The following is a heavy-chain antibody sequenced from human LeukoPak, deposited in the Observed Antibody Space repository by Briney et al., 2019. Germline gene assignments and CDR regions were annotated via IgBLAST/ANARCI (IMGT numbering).Heavy chain of an antibody. CDR3: ATCSSTSCSPYSDAFDI. CDR1: GGSISSHY. V-gene: IGHV4-59*11. Sequence: PSETLSLTCTVSGGSISSHYWSWIRQPPGKGLEWIGYIYYSGSTYYNPSLKSRVTISVDTSKNQFSLKLSSVTAADTAVYYCATCSSTSCSPYSDAFDIWGQGTMVTVSS. J-gene: IGHJ3*02. CDR2: IYYSGST. D-gene: IGHD2-2*01.